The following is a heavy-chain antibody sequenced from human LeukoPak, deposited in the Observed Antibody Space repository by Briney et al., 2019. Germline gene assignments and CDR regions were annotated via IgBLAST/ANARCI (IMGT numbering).Heavy chain of an antibody. D-gene: IGHD3-10*01. CDR2: IKRDGSDK. CDR1: GFIFSNYW. Sequence: GGSLRLSCAASGFIFSNYWMSWVRQAPGKGPEWVGDIKRDGSDKYYVGSVKGRFTISRDNAKNSLYLQMNSLRAEDTAVYYCARDSLIQYGSGSYWGFDYWGQGILVTVSS. CDR3: ARDSLIQYGSGSYWGFDY. V-gene: IGHV3-7*03. J-gene: IGHJ4*02.